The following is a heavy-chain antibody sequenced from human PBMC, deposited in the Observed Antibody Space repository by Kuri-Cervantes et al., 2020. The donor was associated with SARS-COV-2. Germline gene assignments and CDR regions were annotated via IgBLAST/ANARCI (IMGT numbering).Heavy chain of an antibody. D-gene: IGHD1-20*01. V-gene: IGHV3-21*01. CDR2: ISSSSSYI. CDR3: ASGNNWNVYDPTYFDY. J-gene: IGHJ4*02. Sequence: GESLKIYCAASEFTFSSYSMNWVRQAPGEGLEWVSSISSSSSYIYYADSVKGRFTISSDNAKNSLYLQMNSLRAEDTAVYYCASGNNWNVYDPTYFDYWGQGTLVTVSS. CDR1: EFTFSSYS.